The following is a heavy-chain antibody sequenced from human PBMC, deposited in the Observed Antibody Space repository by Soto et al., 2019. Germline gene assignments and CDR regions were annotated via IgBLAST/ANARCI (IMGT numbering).Heavy chain of an antibody. V-gene: IGHV3-7*01. Sequence: EVQLVESGGGLVQPGGSLRLSCAASGFTFSTSWMTWVRQAPGKGLEWVANIKEDGSETYYLGSVKGRFTVSKDNAKNSLYLQMNSLRAEDTAVYYCARDRGPNTFDYWGQGTLVTVSS. CDR3: ARDRGPNTFDY. CDR2: IKEDGSET. CDR1: GFTFSTSW. J-gene: IGHJ4*02.